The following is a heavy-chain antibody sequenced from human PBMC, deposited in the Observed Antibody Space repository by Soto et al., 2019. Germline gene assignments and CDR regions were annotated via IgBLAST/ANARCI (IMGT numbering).Heavy chain of an antibody. D-gene: IGHD6-13*01. CDR3: ARASAAGTRGDWFDP. Sequence: QLQLQESGSGLVKPSQTLSLTCAVSGCSISSGGYSWSWIRQPPGKGLEWIGYIYHSGSTYYNPSLKSRVTISVDRSKNQFSLKLSSVTAADTAVYYCARASAAGTRGDWFDPWGQGTLVTVSS. J-gene: IGHJ5*02. CDR2: IYHSGST. CDR1: GCSISSGGYS. V-gene: IGHV4-30-2*01.